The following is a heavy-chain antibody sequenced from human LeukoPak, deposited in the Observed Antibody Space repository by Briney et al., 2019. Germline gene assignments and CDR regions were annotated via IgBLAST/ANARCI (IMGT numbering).Heavy chain of an antibody. V-gene: IGHV4-4*02. CDR3: ARGHPIYYYDSSGYYSD. CDR2: IYHSGST. Sequence: SETLSLTCAVSGGSISSSNWWSWVRQPPGKGLEWIGEIYHSGSTNYNPSLKSRVTISVDKSKNQFSLKLSPVTAADTAVYYCARGHPIYYYDSSGYYSDWGQGTLVTVSS. D-gene: IGHD3-22*01. J-gene: IGHJ4*02. CDR1: GGSISSSNW.